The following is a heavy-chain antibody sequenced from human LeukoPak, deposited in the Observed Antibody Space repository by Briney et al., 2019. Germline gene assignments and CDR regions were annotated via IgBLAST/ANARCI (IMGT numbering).Heavy chain of an antibody. D-gene: IGHD1-26*01. J-gene: IGHJ4*02. Sequence: SVTVSCKASGSTFSSYAISWVRQAPGKGLDWMGGIIPIFGTANYAQKFQGRVTITTDESTSTAYMELSSLRSEDTAVYYCARDSGSYAFDYWGQGTLVTVSS. CDR3: ARDSGSYAFDY. CDR1: GSTFSSYA. CDR2: IIPIFGTA. V-gene: IGHV1-69*05.